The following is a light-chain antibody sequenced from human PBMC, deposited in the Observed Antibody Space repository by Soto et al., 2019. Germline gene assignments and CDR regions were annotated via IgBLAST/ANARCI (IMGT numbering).Light chain of an antibody. CDR2: DAS. Sequence: EIVLTQSPATLSLSPGERATLSCRASQSVSSYLAWYQQKPGQAPRLLIYDASNRATGIPARFSGSRSGTDFTLTISSLEPEDFAVYYCQQRSNWPITFGQGIRLEIK. CDR3: QQRSNWPIT. CDR1: QSVSSY. V-gene: IGKV3-11*01. J-gene: IGKJ5*01.